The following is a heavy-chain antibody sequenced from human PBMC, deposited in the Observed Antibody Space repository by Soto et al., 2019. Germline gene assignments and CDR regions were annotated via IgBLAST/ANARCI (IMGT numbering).Heavy chain of an antibody. D-gene: IGHD2-8*01. V-gene: IGHV4-39*01. J-gene: IGHJ4*02. CDR2: VYYRGRS. CDR1: GGSVSNSNYY. CDR3: VSQRTSVLTQAYFDY. Sequence: SETLSLTCTFSGGSVSNSNYYWGWIRQSPGKGLEWIGSVYYRGRSYSKSSVKSRVTISVDTSKNQFSLNLNSVTASDTAVYYCVSQRTSVLTQAYFDYWGPGALVTVPQ.